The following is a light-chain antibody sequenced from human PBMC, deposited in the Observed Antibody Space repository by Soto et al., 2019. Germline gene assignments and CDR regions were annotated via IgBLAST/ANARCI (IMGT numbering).Light chain of an antibody. CDR3: QHSYSTPWT. V-gene: IGKV1-39*01. CDR2: AAS. Sequence: DIQMTQSPSSLSASVGDRVTITCRASQSISSYLNWYQQKPGKAPKLLIYAASSLQSVVPSRFSGSESGTDFTLTISSLQPEDFATYYCQHSYSTPWTFGQGTKVDIK. J-gene: IGKJ2*01. CDR1: QSISSY.